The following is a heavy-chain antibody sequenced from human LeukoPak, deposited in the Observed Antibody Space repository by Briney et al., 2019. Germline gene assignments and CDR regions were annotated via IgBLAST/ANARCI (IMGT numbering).Heavy chain of an antibody. Sequence: SVKVSCKASGGTFSSYAISWVRQAPGQGLEWMGGVIPIFGTANYAQKFQGRVTITADESTSTAYMELSSLRSEDTAVYYCARGLLTARARDAFDIWGQGTMVTVSS. D-gene: IGHD7-27*01. CDR2: VIPIFGTA. J-gene: IGHJ3*02. CDR1: GGTFSSYA. V-gene: IGHV1-69*01. CDR3: ARGLLTARARDAFDI.